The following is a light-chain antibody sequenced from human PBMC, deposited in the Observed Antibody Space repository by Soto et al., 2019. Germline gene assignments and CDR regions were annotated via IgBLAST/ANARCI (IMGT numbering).Light chain of an antibody. CDR2: GVT. Sequence: QSALTQPAAVSGSPGQSITISCTGTRSDIGSYNSIAWYQQHPGKAPRVMIFGVTKRPSGISDRFSGSKSGYTVSLTISGLQAEDEADYFCFSYAGSSTWVFGGGTKLTVL. CDR3: FSYAGSSTWV. V-gene: IGLV2-23*02. CDR1: RSDIGSYNS. J-gene: IGLJ3*02.